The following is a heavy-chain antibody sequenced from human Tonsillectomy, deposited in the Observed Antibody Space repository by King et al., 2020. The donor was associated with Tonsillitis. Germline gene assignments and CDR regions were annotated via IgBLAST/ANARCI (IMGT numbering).Heavy chain of an antibody. CDR1: GGSVSSSAYN. V-gene: IGHV4-61*08. J-gene: IGHJ4*02. D-gene: IGHD4-23*01. CDR3: ARETNDYGGWGLPVYFDY. CDR2: IYNSGST. Sequence: QLQESGPGLVKPSETLSLTCTVSGGSVSSSAYNWNWIRQRPGKGLEWIGYIYNSGSTKYSPSLKSRVTISVDTSKNQFSLKLNSVTASDTAVYYCARETNDYGGWGLPVYFDYWGQGALVTVSS.